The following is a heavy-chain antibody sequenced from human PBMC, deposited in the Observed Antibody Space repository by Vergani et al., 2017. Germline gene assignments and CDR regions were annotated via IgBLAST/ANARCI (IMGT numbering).Heavy chain of an antibody. CDR2: IYSTGST. CDR1: GGSFNTYY. J-gene: IGHJ5*02. Sequence: QVQLEESGPGLVKPSETLSLTCTVSGGSFNTYYWSWLRQSPGKGLEWIGYIYSTGSTNYNPSLNSRVTMSVDTSKNQFSLKLRSVTAADTAVYFCARDLSSSSRMNWFDPWGQGTLVTVSS. V-gene: IGHV4-59*13. D-gene: IGHD6-13*01. CDR3: ARDLSSSSRMNWFDP.